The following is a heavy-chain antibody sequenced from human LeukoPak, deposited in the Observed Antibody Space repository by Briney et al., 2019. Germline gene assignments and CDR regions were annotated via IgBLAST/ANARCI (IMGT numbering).Heavy chain of an antibody. CDR3: TRKRERYYDSLVDY. Sequence: GGSLRLSCAASGFTFSSYAMSWVRQAPGKGLEWVSAISGSGGSTYYADSVKGRFTISRDNSKNTLYLQMSSLRAEDTAIYYCTRKRERYYDSLVDYWGQGTLVTVSS. CDR1: GFTFSSYA. D-gene: IGHD3-22*01. J-gene: IGHJ4*02. V-gene: IGHV3-23*01. CDR2: ISGSGGST.